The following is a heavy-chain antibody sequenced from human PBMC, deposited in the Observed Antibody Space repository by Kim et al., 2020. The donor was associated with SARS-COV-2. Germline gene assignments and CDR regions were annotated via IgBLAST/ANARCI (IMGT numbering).Heavy chain of an antibody. J-gene: IGHJ4*02. CDR3: AKGKNYSERWVFDY. V-gene: IGHV3-9*01. Sequence: GGSLRLSCAASGFTFDDYAMHWVRQAPGKGLEWVSGISWNSGSIGYADSVKGRFTISRDNAKNSLYLQMNSLRAEDTALYYCAKGKNYSERWVFDYWGQGTLVTVSS. D-gene: IGHD1-7*01. CDR2: ISWNSGSI. CDR1: GFTFDDYA.